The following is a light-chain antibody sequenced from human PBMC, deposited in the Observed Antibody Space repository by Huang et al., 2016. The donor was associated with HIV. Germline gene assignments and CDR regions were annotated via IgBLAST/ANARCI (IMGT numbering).Light chain of an antibody. CDR3: MQAIQIPT. V-gene: IGKV2-28*01. CDR2: LGS. CDR1: QSLLHRNGYNY. Sequence: DIVMPQSPLSLHVTPGEPASISCRSSQSLLHRNGYNYLDWYLQKPGQSPQRLIYLGSNRSSGVTVRCSGSGSGTDFTLKSSRVEAEDVGIYYCMQAIQIPTFGPGTKVDIK. J-gene: IGKJ3*01.